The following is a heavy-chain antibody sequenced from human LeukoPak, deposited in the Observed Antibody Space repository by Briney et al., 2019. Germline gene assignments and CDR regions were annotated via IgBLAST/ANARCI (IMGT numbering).Heavy chain of an antibody. CDR2: MSYDESDK. CDR1: GFTFSNYA. V-gene: IGHV3-30*18. CDR3: AKDEPGTYSPSDY. J-gene: IGHJ4*01. D-gene: IGHD3-10*01. Sequence: GGSERLSCAASGFTFSNYAMHWVRQAPGKGLEWVAFMSYDESDKYYADSVKGRFTISRDNSKNTLYLQMNSLRPEDTAVYYCAKDEPGTYSPSDYWGHGNLFTVSS.